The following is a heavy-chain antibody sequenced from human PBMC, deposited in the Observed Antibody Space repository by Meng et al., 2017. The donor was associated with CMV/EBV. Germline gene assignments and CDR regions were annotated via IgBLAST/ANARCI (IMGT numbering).Heavy chain of an antibody. V-gene: IGHV1-2*02. CDR1: GYTYTSYY. Sequence: QVQRVESGDEVKKPCAALKVSCKASGYTYTSYYMHWVRQAPGQGLEWMGWINPNSGGTNYAQKFQGRVTMTRDTSISTAYMELSRLRADDTAVYYCAGDDGSLDYWGQGTLVTVSS. J-gene: IGHJ4*02. CDR2: INPNSGGT. CDR3: AGDDGSLDY. D-gene: IGHD2-15*01.